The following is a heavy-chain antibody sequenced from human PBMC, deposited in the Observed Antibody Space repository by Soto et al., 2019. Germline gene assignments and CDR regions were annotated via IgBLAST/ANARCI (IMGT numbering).Heavy chain of an antibody. CDR3: AIDSTVYYYGMDV. CDR2: IYDSGST. Sequence: QVQLQESGPGLVKPSQTLSLTCTVSGGSISSGGYYWSWVRQHPGKGMEWIGYIYDSGSTYYNPSLNSRVTISVDTSKNQFSLKLSSVTAADTAVYYCAIDSTVYYYGMDVWGQGTTVTVSS. V-gene: IGHV4-31*03. D-gene: IGHD2-2*01. CDR1: GGSISSGGYY. J-gene: IGHJ6*02.